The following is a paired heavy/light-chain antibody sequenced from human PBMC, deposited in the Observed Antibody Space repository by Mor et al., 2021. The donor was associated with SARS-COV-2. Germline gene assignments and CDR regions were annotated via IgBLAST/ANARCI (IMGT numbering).Heavy chain of an antibody. J-gene: IGHJ4*02. CDR1: GFSLSSSGVG. D-gene: IGHD2-15*01. CDR3: AHSLRRPGCRGGSCYYFDY. CDR2: IYWDDDE. V-gene: IGHV2-5*02. Sequence: QITLKESGPTVVKPTQTLTLTCSFSGFSLSSSGVGVGWIRQPPGEALEWLALIYWDDDERYSPSLKSRLTIIKDTSRNQVVLVMTNVDPVDTGTYYCAHSLRRPGCRGGSCYYFDYWDQGILVAVSS.
Light chain of an antibody. J-gene: IGLJ3*02. Sequence: QSVLTQPPSASGTPGQRVTISCSGSNTNIGRNGVNWYQQLPGTAPKLLIYTNDQRPSGVPDRFSGSKSGTSASLAVSGLRSEDEADYYCATWDDSLSGSWVFGGGTKLTVL. CDR1: NTNIGRNG. CDR2: TND. CDR3: ATWDDSLSGSWV. V-gene: IGLV1-44*01.